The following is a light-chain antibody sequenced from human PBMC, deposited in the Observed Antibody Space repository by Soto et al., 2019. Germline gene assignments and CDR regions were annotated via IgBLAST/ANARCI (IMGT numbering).Light chain of an antibody. CDR2: DVS. V-gene: IGLV2-11*01. J-gene: IGLJ1*01. Sequence: QSALTQPRSVSGSPGQSVTISCTGTSSDVGGYNYVSWYQQHPGKAPKPMIYDVSKRPSGVPDRFSGSKSGNTASLTISGLQAEDEADYYCCSYAGSYTYVFGTGTKLT. CDR3: CSYAGSYTYV. CDR1: SSDVGGYNY.